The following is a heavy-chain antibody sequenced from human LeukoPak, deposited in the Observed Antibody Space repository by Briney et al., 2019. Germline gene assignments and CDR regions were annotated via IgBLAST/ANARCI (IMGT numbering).Heavy chain of an antibody. D-gene: IGHD3-16*01. J-gene: IGHJ4*02. Sequence: ASVKVSCKASGYTFTSYDINWVRQATGQGLEWMGIINPSGGSTSSAQKFQGRVTVTRDMSTSTVYMELSSLRSEDTAVYYCARAGGGLDYWGQGTLVTVSS. CDR1: GYTFTSYD. CDR2: INPSGGST. V-gene: IGHV1-46*01. CDR3: ARAGGGLDY.